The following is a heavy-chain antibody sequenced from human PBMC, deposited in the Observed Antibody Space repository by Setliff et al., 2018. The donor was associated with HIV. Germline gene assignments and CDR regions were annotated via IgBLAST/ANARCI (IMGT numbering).Heavy chain of an antibody. J-gene: IGHJ4*01. CDR3: ARVSYNSGLL. D-gene: IGHD6-19*01. CDR1: GDSVSSNSAA. V-gene: IGHV6-1*01. Sequence: SQTLSLTCAISGDSVSSNSAAWNWIRQSPSRGLEWLGRTYYRSKWYNDYALSVKSRISISPDTSNNQFSLQLSSVTPEDTAVYYCARVSYNSGLLWGHGTLVTVSS. CDR2: TYYRSKWYN.